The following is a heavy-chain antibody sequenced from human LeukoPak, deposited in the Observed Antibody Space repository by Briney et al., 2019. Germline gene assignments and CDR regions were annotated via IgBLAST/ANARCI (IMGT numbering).Heavy chain of an antibody. Sequence: QPGGPLRLSCAASGFTFSSYGMHWVRQAPGKGLEWVAFIRYDGSNKYYADSVKGRFTISRDNSKNTLYLQMNSLRAEDTAVYYCAKDYYGSGSYTYYYGMDVWGQGTTVTVSS. CDR3: AKDYYGSGSYTYYYGMDV. J-gene: IGHJ6*02. V-gene: IGHV3-30*02. D-gene: IGHD3-10*01. CDR1: GFTFSSYG. CDR2: IRYDGSNK.